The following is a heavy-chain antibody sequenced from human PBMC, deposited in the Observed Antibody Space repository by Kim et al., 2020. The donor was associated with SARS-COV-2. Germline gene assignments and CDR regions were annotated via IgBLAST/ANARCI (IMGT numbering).Heavy chain of an antibody. CDR2: MWYDGTNK. D-gene: IGHD6-19*01. J-gene: IGHJ4*02. V-gene: IGHV3-33*01. CDR3: ARDHGQWLANSLGY. Sequence: GGSLRLSCAASGFTLTNYGMHWARQAPGKGLEWVAVMWYDGTNKYYADSVKGRFIISRDNSKNTLYLQMNSLRAEDTAVYYCARDHGQWLANSLGYWGQGTLVTVSS. CDR1: GFTLTNYG.